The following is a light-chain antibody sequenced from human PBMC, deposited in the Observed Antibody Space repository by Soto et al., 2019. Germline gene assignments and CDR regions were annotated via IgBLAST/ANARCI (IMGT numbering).Light chain of an antibody. V-gene: IGLV1-51*01. CDR3: GTWDSSLSAVV. CDR2: DNY. J-gene: IGLJ2*01. Sequence: QSVLTQPPSVSAAPGQKVTISCSGSSSNIGNNYVSWYQQLPGTAPKLLIYDNYQRPSGIPDRFSGSKSGTSAILGITGLQTGDEADYYCGTWDSSLSAVVFGGGTKLTVL. CDR1: SSNIGNNY.